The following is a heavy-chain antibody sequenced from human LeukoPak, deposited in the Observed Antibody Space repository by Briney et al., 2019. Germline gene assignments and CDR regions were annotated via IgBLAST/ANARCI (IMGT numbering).Heavy chain of an antibody. CDR3: AKMGGRGDREDY. J-gene: IGHJ4*02. Sequence: PGGSLRLSCAASGFTFSSYGMHWVRQAPGKGLEWVAVISYGGSNKYYADSVKGRFTISRDNSKNTLYLQMNSLRAEDTAVYYCAKMGGRGDREDYWGQGTLVTVSS. CDR1: GFTFSSYG. V-gene: IGHV3-30*18. CDR2: ISYGGSNK. D-gene: IGHD7-27*01.